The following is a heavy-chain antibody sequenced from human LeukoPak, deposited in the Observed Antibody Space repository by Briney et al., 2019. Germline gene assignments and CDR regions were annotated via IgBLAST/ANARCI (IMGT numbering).Heavy chain of an antibody. CDR3: ARGLGVVTAQSEQPKPSYFDL. V-gene: IGHV1-18*01. CDR1: GYTFISYG. J-gene: IGHJ2*01. D-gene: IGHD2-21*02. Sequence: ASVKVSCKASGYTFISYGISWVRQAPGQGLEWMGWISGYIGNTNYAQNLQGRVTMTTDTSTSTAYMELRSLRSDDTAVYYCARGLGVVTAQSEQPKPSYFDLWGRGTQVTVSS. CDR2: ISGYIGNT.